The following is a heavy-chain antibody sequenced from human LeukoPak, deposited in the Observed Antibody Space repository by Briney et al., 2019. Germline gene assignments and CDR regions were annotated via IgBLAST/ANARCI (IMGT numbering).Heavy chain of an antibody. CDR1: GGSTSSGDYY. V-gene: IGHV4-30-4*01. Sequence: SETLSLTCTVSGGSTSSGDYYWSWIRQPPGKGLEWIAYMYYSGSTYYNPSLESRVTMSADTSKNQLSLKLSSVTAADTAVYYCARPYYYDSRIDPWGQGILVTVSS. CDR2: MYYSGST. J-gene: IGHJ5*02. CDR3: ARPYYYDSRIDP. D-gene: IGHD3-22*01.